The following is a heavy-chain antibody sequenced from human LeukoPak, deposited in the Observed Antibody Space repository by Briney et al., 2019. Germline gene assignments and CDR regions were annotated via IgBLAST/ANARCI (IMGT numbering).Heavy chain of an antibody. CDR2: IYSGGST. J-gene: IGHJ6*02. D-gene: IGHD2-15*01. Sequence: GGSLRLSCAASGFTVSSNYMSWVRQAPGKGLEWVSVIYSGGSTYYADSVKGRFTISRDNSKNTLYLQMNSLRAEDTAVYYCARDQGRDTLAGYYYGMDVWGQGTTVTVSS. CDR3: ARDQGRDTLAGYYYGMDV. CDR1: GFTVSSNY. V-gene: IGHV3-53*01.